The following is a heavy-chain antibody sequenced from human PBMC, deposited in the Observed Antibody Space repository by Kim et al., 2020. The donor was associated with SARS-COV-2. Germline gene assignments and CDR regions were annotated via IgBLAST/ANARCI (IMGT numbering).Heavy chain of an antibody. V-gene: IGHV1-69*13. CDR1: GGTFSSYA. J-gene: IGHJ4*02. D-gene: IGHD3-22*01. CDR2: IIPIFGTA. Sequence: SVKVSCKASGGTFSSYAISWVRQAPGQGLEWMGGIIPIFGTANYAQKFQGRVTITADESTSTAYMELSSLRSEDTAVYYCAREATPYYYDSSGYLGDDYWGQGTLVTVSS. CDR3: AREATPYYYDSSGYLGDDY.